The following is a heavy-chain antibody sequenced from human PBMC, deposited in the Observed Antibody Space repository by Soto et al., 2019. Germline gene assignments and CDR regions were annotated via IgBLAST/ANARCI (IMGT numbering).Heavy chain of an antibody. J-gene: IGHJ5*02. V-gene: IGHV1-3*05. CDR3: AGDAIAAAGTSWFAP. CDR2: IKAGNGNT. D-gene: IGHD6-13*01. Sequence: QVQLVQSGAEEKKPGASVKVSCKASGYTFTSHAMHWVRQAPGQRLEWMGWIKAGNGNTKYSQKFQGRVTITTDTYESPAYISLRSLRSEDTAVYYCAGDAIAAAGTSWFAPWGQGTLVTVPS. CDR1: GYTFTSHA.